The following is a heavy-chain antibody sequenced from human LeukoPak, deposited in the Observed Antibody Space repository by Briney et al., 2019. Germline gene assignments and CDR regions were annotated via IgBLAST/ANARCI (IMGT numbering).Heavy chain of an antibody. V-gene: IGHV3-21*01. CDR3: AIGGLYDYVWGSYRYKSAFDI. CDR1: GFTFSSYA. D-gene: IGHD3-16*02. Sequence: GGSLRLSCAGSGFTFSSYAMNWVRQTPGEGLEWVSFISSSSNYIYYGDSVRGRFTVSRDNAKNSLSLQMNSLGAEDTAVYYCAIGGLYDYVWGSYRYKSAFDIWGQGTMVTVSS. J-gene: IGHJ3*02. CDR2: ISSSSNYI.